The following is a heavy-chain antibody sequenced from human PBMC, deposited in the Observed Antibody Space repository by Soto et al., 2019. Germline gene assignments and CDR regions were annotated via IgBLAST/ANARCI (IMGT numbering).Heavy chain of an antibody. CDR1: GFTFSSFW. CDR3: VRGYSDYTDYFDY. Sequence: GGSLRLSCAASGFTFSSFWMSWVRQAPGKGLEWVAIIKQDGSEKYYVDSVTGRFIVSRDNAEKSLYLQMNSLRPEDTALYYCVRGYSDYTDYFDYWGQGT. V-gene: IGHV3-7*03. J-gene: IGHJ4*02. CDR2: IKQDGSEK. D-gene: IGHD5-12*01.